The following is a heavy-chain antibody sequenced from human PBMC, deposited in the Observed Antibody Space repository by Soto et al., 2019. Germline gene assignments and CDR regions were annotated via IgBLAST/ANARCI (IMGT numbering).Heavy chain of an antibody. D-gene: IGHD2-2*01. J-gene: IGHJ6*02. Sequence: GSLRLSCSASGFTFSSYAMHWVRQAPGKGLEYVSAISSNGGSTYYADSVKGRFTISRDNSKNTLYLQMSSLRAEDTAVYYCVKDTRRYCSSTSCPYYYGMDVWGQGTTVTVSS. CDR3: VKDTRRYCSSTSCPYYYGMDV. V-gene: IGHV3-64D*06. CDR1: GFTFSSYA. CDR2: ISSNGGST.